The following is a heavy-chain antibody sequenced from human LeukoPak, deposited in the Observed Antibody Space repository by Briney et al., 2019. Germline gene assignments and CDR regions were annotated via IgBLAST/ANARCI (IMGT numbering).Heavy chain of an antibody. CDR3: ARDKVDQFGAVVHYFDY. J-gene: IGHJ4*02. V-gene: IGHV3-66*01. CDR2: IYSGGTT. CDR1: GFTVTNKY. D-gene: IGHD6-19*01. Sequence: GGSLRLSCAASGFTVTNKYMTWVRQAPGKGLEWVSVIYSGGTTYYADSVKGRFTISRDNSKNTIYLQMNSLRAEDTAMCYCARDKVDQFGAVVHYFDYWGQGTLVTVSS.